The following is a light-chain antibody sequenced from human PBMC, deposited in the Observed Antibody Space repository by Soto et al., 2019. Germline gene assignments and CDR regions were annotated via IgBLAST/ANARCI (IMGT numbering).Light chain of an antibody. V-gene: IGKV1-5*03. CDR2: KAS. J-gene: IGKJ1*01. CDR1: QSISSW. Sequence: DIQMTQSPSTLSASVGDRVTITCRASQSISSWLAWYQQKPGKAPKLLIYKASTLETGVPSRFSGRGSGTEFTLTIRTLQPDDFATYYCHQYNTYLWTFGQGTKVEIK. CDR3: HQYNTYLWT.